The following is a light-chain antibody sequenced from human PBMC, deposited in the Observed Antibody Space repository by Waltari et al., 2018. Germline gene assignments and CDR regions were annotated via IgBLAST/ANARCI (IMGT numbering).Light chain of an antibody. CDR1: QLGNKY. J-gene: IGLJ2*01. Sequence: SYELTQSPSLSVSPGQTASITCSGHQLGNKYISWYQQKPGQSPVLLIFQDNMRPSGIPERFSGSNSGNTATLTISGTQAVDEADYYCQAWDSNRYVIFGGGTKLTVL. CDR2: QDN. CDR3: QAWDSNRYVI. V-gene: IGLV3-1*01.